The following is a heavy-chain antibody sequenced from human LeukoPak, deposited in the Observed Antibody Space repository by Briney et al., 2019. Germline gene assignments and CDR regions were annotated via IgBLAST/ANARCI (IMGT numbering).Heavy chain of an antibody. Sequence: GGSLRLSCTASGFTFSDYAMSWVRQAPGKGLEWVSGISGSGGSIRYADSVKGRFIISRDNSKNTLYVQMNSLRAEDTAVYYCAKGGDGYNYYFDYWGQETLVTVSS. V-gene: IGHV3-23*01. CDR1: GFTFSDYA. CDR3: AKGGDGYNYYFDY. CDR2: ISGSGGSI. D-gene: IGHD5-24*01. J-gene: IGHJ4*02.